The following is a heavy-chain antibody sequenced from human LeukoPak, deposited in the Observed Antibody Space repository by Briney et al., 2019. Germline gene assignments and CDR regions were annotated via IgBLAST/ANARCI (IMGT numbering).Heavy chain of an antibody. CDR1: GGSISSYY. CDR2: IFYTGST. CDR3: ARGHARDAFDI. V-gene: IGHV4-59*01. Sequence: SETLSLTCTVSGGSISSYYWSWVRQPPGKGLEWIGYIFYTGSTKYGPSLNSRVTISLDTSKNQFSLKLSSVTAADTAVYYCARGHARDAFDIWGQGTMVTVSS. J-gene: IGHJ3*02.